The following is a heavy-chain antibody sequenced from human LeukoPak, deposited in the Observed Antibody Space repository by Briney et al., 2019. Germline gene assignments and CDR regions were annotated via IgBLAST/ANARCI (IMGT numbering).Heavy chain of an antibody. CDR2: IYYSGST. CDR1: GGSISSYY. J-gene: IGHJ4*02. CDR3: ARVASGWHAFDY. D-gene: IGHD6-19*01. Sequence: SETLSLTCTVSGGSISSYYWSWIRQPPGKGLEWIGYIYYSGSTNYNPSLKSRVTISVDTSKNQFSLKLSSVTAADTAVYYCARVASGWHAFDYWGQGTLVTLSS. V-gene: IGHV4-59*01.